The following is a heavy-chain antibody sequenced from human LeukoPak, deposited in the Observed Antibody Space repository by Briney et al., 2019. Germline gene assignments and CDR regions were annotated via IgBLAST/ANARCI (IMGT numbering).Heavy chain of an antibody. J-gene: IGHJ3*02. Sequence: PGGSLRLSCAASGFTFTTYSINWVRQAPGKGLEWVSYISSDNSTIYYADSLKGRFTISRDNAKNSLSLLMNSLRAEDTAVYYCARDLSSRGYTYGTPAFAFDIWGQGTMVTVSS. V-gene: IGHV3-48*01. CDR2: ISSDNSTI. CDR3: ARDLSSRGYTYGTPAFAFDI. D-gene: IGHD5-18*01. CDR1: GFTFTTYS.